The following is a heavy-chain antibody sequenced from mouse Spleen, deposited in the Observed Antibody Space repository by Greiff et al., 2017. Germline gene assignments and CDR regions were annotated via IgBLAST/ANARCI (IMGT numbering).Heavy chain of an antibody. V-gene: IGHV5-6-4*01. D-gene: IGHD2-14*01. J-gene: IGHJ3*01. Sequence: EVKLMESGGGLVKPGGSLKLSCAASGFTFSSYTMSWVRQTPEKRLEWVATISSGGSYTYYPDSVKGRFTITRDNAKNTLYLQMNSLKSEDTAMYYCTRDYRYDAWFAYWGQGTLVTVSA. CDR1: GFTFSSYT. CDR2: ISSGGSYT. CDR3: TRDYRYDAWFAY.